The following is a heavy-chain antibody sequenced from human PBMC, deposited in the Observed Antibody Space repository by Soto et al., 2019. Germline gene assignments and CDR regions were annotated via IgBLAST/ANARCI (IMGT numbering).Heavy chain of an antibody. CDR3: AREAPDLIVGATPFDY. CDR2: IIPIFGTA. J-gene: IGHJ4*02. CDR1: GGTFSSYA. Sequence: SVKVSCKASGGTFSSYAISWVRQAPGQGLEWMGGIIPIFGTANYAQKFQGRVTITADESTSTAYMELSSLRSEDTAVYYCAREAPDLIVGATPFDYWGQGTLVTVSS. D-gene: IGHD1-26*01. V-gene: IGHV1-69*13.